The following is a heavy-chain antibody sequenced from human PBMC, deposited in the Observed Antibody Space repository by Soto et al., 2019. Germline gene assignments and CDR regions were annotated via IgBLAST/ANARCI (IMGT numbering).Heavy chain of an antibody. CDR2: IYYNGNT. Sequence: QVQLQESGPGLVKPSETLSLTCSVSGGSISNHYWSWIRQPPGKGLEWIGYIYYNGNTNYNPSLKSRVTMWVDTSRNQISLKLTTVTAADTAVYYCTRANWYSEYWGQGTLVTVSS. CDR1: GGSISNHY. J-gene: IGHJ4*02. CDR3: TRANWYSEY. D-gene: IGHD7-27*01. V-gene: IGHV4-59*11.